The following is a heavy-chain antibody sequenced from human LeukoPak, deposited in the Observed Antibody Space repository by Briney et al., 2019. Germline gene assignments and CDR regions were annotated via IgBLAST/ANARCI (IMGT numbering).Heavy chain of an antibody. J-gene: IGHJ5*02. V-gene: IGHV4-34*01. CDR2: INHSGST. CDR3: ARGSFGYDYIWGSYRYSDWFDP. CDR1: GGSFSGYY. Sequence: SETPSLTCAVYGGSFSGYYWSWIRQPPGKGLEWIGEINHSGSTNYNPSLKSRVTISVDTSKNQFSLKLSSVTAADTAVYYCARGSFGYDYIWGSYRYSDWFDPWGQGTLVTVSS. D-gene: IGHD3-16*02.